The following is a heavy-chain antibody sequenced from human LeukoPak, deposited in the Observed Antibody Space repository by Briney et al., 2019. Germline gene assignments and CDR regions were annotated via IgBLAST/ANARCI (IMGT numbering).Heavy chain of an antibody. V-gene: IGHV4-38-2*02. J-gene: IGHJ4*02. D-gene: IGHD2-15*01. CDR3: ARGGRDCSGGSCYSHFDY. CDR1: GYSISSGYY. Sequence: SETLSLTCTVSGYSISSGYYWGWIRQPPGKGLEWIGSIYHSGSTYYNPSLKSRVTISVDTSKNQFSLKLSSVTAADTAVYYCARGGRDCSGGSCYSHFDYWGQGTLVTVSS. CDR2: IYHSGST.